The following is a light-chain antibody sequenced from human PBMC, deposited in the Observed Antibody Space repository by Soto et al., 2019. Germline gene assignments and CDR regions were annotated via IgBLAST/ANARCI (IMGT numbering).Light chain of an antibody. CDR1: QSVSSNY. CDR3: QQRHMWPIT. V-gene: IGKV3D-20*02. CDR2: GAF. J-gene: IGKJ5*01. Sequence: EIVLTQAPGTLSLSPGERATLSCRASQSVSSNYLAWYQQKPGQAPRLLIYGAFSRATGIPPRFSGSGSGTDFTLTISSLEPEDSAVYYCQQRHMWPITFGQGTRLEIK.